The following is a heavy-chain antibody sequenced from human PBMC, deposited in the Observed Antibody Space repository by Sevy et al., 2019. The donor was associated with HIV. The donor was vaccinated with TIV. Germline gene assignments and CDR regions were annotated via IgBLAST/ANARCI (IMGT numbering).Heavy chain of an antibody. CDR2: IRYDGSNK. Sequence: GGSLRLSCAASGFTFSSYGVHWVRQAPGKGLEWVAFIRYDGSNKYYADSVKGRFTISRDNSKNTLYLQMNSLRAEDTAVYYCAKEFVATANPREGVLDYWGQGTLVTVSS. D-gene: IGHD5-12*01. CDR1: GFTFSSYG. CDR3: AKEFVATANPREGVLDY. J-gene: IGHJ4*02. V-gene: IGHV3-30*02.